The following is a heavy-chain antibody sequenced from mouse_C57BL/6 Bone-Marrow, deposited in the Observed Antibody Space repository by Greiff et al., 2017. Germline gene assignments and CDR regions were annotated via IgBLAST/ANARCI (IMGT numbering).Heavy chain of an antibody. CDR1: GYSFTSYY. V-gene: IGHV1-66*01. CDR3: ARIGGYYVCYAMDY. Sequence: VQLQQPGPELVKPGASVKISCKASGYSFTSYYIHWVKQRPGQGLEWIGWIYPGSGNTKYNEKFKGKATLTADTSSSTAYMQLSSLTSEDSAVYYCARIGGYYVCYAMDYWGQGTSVTVSS. D-gene: IGHD2-3*01. J-gene: IGHJ4*01. CDR2: IYPGSGNT.